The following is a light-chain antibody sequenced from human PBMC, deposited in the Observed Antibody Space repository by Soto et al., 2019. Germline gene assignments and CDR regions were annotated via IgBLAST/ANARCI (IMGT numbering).Light chain of an antibody. Sequence: QSALTQPPSASGSPGQSVTIYCTGTSSDVGGYDLVSWFQQHPGKAPKLIIYGVTDRISGVPYRFSGSKSGNTASLTVSGLQAEDEDYYYCASYGGRDDRMFGGGTKLTVL. J-gene: IGLJ3*02. CDR1: SSDVGGYDL. CDR3: ASYGGRDDRM. CDR2: GVT. V-gene: IGLV2-8*01.